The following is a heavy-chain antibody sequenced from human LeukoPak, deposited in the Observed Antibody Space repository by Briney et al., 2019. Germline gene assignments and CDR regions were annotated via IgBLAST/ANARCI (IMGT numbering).Heavy chain of an antibody. Sequence: GGSLRLSCAASGFTFYNNAMTWVRQAPGKGLEWVAAISDTSVFIYYADSVRGRFTISRDNSKSTLYLQMNSLRAEDTAIYYCAKNLGASTGYDYWGQGDVDRVSS. CDR1: GFTFYNNA. CDR2: ISDTSVFI. J-gene: IGHJ4*02. D-gene: IGHD5-12*01. CDR3: AKNLGASTGYDY. V-gene: IGHV3-23*01.